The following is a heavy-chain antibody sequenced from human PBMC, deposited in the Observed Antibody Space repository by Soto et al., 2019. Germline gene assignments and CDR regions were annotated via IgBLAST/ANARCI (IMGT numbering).Heavy chain of an antibody. V-gene: IGHV1-69*13. J-gene: IGHJ3*02. D-gene: IGHD3-9*01. Sequence: ASVKVSCKASGGTFSSYAISWVRQAPGQGLEWMGGIIPIFGTANYAQKFQGRVTITADESTSTAYMELSSLRSEDTAVYYCARIVHYDILTGYYNASGDAFDIWGQGTMVTVSS. CDR1: GGTFSSYA. CDR2: IIPIFGTA. CDR3: ARIVHYDILTGYYNASGDAFDI.